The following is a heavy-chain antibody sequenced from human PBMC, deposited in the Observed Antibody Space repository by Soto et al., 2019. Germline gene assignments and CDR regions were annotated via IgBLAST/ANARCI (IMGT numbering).Heavy chain of an antibody. D-gene: IGHD5-12*01. CDR3: AKGATYGYDYFDY. V-gene: IGHV3-9*01. J-gene: IGHJ4*02. CDR1: GFTVDDYA. CDR2: ISWNSGSI. Sequence: PGWSIRLSCAASGFTVDDYAMHGARQAPGKGLEWVSGISWNSGSIGYADSVKGRFTISRDNAKNSLYLQMNSLRAEDTALYYCAKGATYGYDYFDYWGQGTLVTVSS.